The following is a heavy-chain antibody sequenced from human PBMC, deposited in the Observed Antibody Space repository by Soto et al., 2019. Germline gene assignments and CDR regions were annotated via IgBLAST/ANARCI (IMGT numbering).Heavy chain of an antibody. CDR3: ARAQFYSGSGNYNNLMFDA. J-gene: IGHJ5*02. D-gene: IGHD3-10*01. V-gene: IGHV4-30-2*01. CDR1: GGSIGGVGYS. Sequence: SETLSLTCAVSGGSIGGVGYSWSWIRQPPGGGLEWIGYMYHSGTFLKSPSLKTRLTMSLDMSKNQFSLTLNSMTAADTAVYYCARAQFYSGSGNYNNLMFDAWGQGIQVT. CDR2: MYHSGTF.